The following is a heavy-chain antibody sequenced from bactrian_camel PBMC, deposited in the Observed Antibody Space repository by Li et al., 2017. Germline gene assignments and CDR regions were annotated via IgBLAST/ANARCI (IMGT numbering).Heavy chain of an antibody. CDR2: IDNHGSI. V-gene: IGHV3S10*01. CDR1: GYTYSSYF. D-gene: IGHD1*01. Sequence: DVQLVESGGGSVQAGGSLRLSCAASGYTYSSYFMGWFRQAPGKEREGVASIDNHGSIMYADGVKGRFTVSQDNGKNSLSLQMNSLKPEDTGTYSCKTNKWGLPCGDYVQGQGTQVTVS. J-gene: IGHJ4*01.